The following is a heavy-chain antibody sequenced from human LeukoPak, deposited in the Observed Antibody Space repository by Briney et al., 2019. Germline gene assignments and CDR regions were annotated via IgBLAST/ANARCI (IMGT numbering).Heavy chain of an antibody. CDR2: IYTSGST. D-gene: IGHD3-3*01. V-gene: IGHV4-61*02. J-gene: IGHJ5*02. CDR1: GGSISSGSYY. Sequence: SETLSLTCTVSGGSISSGSYYWSWIRQPAGKGLEWIGRIYTSGSTNYNPSLKSRDTISVDTSKNQFSLKLSSVTAADTAVYYCAREHYAYYDFWSGYNNWFDPWGQGTLVTVSS. CDR3: AREHYAYYDFWSGYNNWFDP.